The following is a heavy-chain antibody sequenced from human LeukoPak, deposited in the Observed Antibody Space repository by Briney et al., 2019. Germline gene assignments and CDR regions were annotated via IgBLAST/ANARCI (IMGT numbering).Heavy chain of an antibody. CDR2: IYYSGNI. D-gene: IGHD3-16*01. CDR1: GASVSSDSYY. V-gene: IGHV4-61*03. Sequence: SETLSLTCTVSGASVSSDSYYWIWIRQPPGTGLEYIGEIYYSGNISYNPSLKSRVRMSIDTSKNHISLRLMSLTAADAAVYFCARGGVVPMTTPFDCWGQGTLVTVSS. J-gene: IGHJ4*02. CDR3: ARGGVVPMTTPFDC.